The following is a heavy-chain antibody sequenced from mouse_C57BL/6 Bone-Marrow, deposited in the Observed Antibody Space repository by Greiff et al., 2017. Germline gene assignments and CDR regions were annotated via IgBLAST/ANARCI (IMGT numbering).Heavy chain of an antibody. D-gene: IGHD2-2*01. CDR3: ARHEDRGLPGVFDY. CDR1: GYTFTEYT. J-gene: IGHJ2*01. CDR2: FYPGSGSI. V-gene: IGHV1-62-2*01. Sequence: QVQLQQSGAELVKPGASVKLSCKASGYTFTEYTIHWVKQRSGQGLEWIGWFYPGSGSIKSNEKFKDKATLTADKSSSTVYMVLSRLTTEDSAVYFGARHEDRGLPGVFDYWGQGTTLTVSS.